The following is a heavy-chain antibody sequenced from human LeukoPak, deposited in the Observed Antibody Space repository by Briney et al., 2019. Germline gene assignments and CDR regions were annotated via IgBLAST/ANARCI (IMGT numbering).Heavy chain of an antibody. CDR2: ISSTSTYI. CDR3: ARDAGFVAFDI. J-gene: IGHJ3*02. V-gene: IGHV3-21*01. Sequence: KSGGSLRLSCAASGFTFTTYTINWVRRAPGKGLEWVSSISSTSTYIYFADSVKGRFAISRDNAKRSVNLQLNSLTAEDTAVYYCARDAGFVAFDIWGQGTMVSVSS. CDR1: GFTFTTYT.